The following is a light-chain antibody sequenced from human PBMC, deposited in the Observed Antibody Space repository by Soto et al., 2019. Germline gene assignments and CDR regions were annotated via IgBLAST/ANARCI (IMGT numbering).Light chain of an antibody. CDR1: QSVSSSY. CDR3: LHYNKWPRWT. CDR2: DAS. V-gene: IGKV3-15*01. Sequence: EIVLTQSPGTLSLSPGERATLSCRASQSVSSSYLAWYQQKPGQAPGLLIYDASSRATGIPARFSGSGSGTEFTLTISSLQSEDFAVYYCLHYNKWPRWTFGQGTKVDIK. J-gene: IGKJ1*01.